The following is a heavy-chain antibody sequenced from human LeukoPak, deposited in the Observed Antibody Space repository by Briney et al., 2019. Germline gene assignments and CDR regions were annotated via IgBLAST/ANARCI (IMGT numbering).Heavy chain of an antibody. Sequence: SETLSLTCAGYGGPFSGYYWSWIRQPPGKGLEGIGEINHSGSTNYNPSLKSRVTISVDTSKNQFSLKLSSVTAAHTAVYYCAIPGYPGGDNGYFDLWGRGTLVTVSS. D-gene: IGHD3-16*01. CDR1: GGPFSGYY. CDR3: AIPGYPGGDNGYFDL. CDR2: INHSGST. V-gene: IGHV4-34*01. J-gene: IGHJ2*01.